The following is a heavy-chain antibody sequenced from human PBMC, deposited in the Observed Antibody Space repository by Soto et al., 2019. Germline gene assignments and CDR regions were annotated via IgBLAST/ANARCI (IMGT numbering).Heavy chain of an antibody. Sequence: LRLSCAASGFTFSSYAMHWVRQAPGKGLEWVAVISYDGSNKYYADSVKGRFTISRDNSKNTLYLQMNSLRAEDTAVYYCARDTYYYDSSGYSYFDYWGQGTLVTVSS. D-gene: IGHD3-22*01. J-gene: IGHJ4*02. CDR3: ARDTYYYDSSGYSYFDY. CDR2: ISYDGSNK. V-gene: IGHV3-30-3*01. CDR1: GFTFSSYA.